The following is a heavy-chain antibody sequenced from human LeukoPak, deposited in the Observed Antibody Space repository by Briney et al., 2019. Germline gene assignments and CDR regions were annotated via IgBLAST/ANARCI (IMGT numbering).Heavy chain of an antibody. Sequence: GGSLRLSCAASGFTFSSYGMHWVRQAPGKGLEWVAVIWYDGSNKYYADSVKGRFTISRDNSKNTLYLQMNSLRAEDTAVYYCARDSERGYSYPGEDYLDYWGQGTLVTVTS. J-gene: IGHJ4*02. V-gene: IGHV3-33*01. CDR1: GFTFSSYG. CDR2: IWYDGSNK. CDR3: ARDSERGYSYPGEDYLDY. D-gene: IGHD5-18*01.